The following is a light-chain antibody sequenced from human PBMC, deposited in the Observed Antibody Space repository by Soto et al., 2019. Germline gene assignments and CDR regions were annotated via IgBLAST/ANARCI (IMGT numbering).Light chain of an antibody. CDR2: AAS. J-gene: IGKJ5*01. CDR3: QQYNNWIT. CDR1: QSISTN. V-gene: IGKV3-15*01. Sequence: EIVMTQSPATLSVSPGERAILSCRASQSISTNLAWYHQKPGQAPRLLIYAASNRATGVPARFSGSWSGTEFTLTISSLQSEDFAVYFCQQYNNWITFGEGTRLEIK.